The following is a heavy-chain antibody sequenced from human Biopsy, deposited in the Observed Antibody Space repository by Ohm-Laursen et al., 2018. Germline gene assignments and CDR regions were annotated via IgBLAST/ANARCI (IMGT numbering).Heavy chain of an antibody. CDR2: IYYSVMT. CDR1: GDSVTKYY. D-gene: IGHD4-11*01. Sequence: TLSLTCTVSGDSVTKYYWSWIRQPPGKGLEWIGHIYYSVMTNYNPSLQSRVSISVDTPRNQVSLTLSSVTAADTAVYYCARDSGILNYGNFKYYHYYGMDVWGQGTTVTVSS. CDR3: ARDSGILNYGNFKYYHYYGMDV. J-gene: IGHJ6*02. V-gene: IGHV4-59*02.